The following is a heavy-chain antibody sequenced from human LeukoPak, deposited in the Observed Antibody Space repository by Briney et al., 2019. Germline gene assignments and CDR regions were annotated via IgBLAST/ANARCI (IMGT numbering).Heavy chain of an antibody. D-gene: IGHD2-2*01. Sequence: ASVKVSCKASGYTFTGYYMHWVRQAPGQGLEWMGWINPNSGGTNYAQKFQGRVTMTRDTSISTAYMELSRLRSDDTAVYYCARAYEVVVVPERSMQGWGPATGGKSVEPGDHWGQGTLVTVSS. CDR1: GYTFTGYY. CDR2: INPNSGGT. CDR3: ARAYEVVVVPERSMQGWGPATGGKSVEPGDH. J-gene: IGHJ4*02. V-gene: IGHV1-2*02.